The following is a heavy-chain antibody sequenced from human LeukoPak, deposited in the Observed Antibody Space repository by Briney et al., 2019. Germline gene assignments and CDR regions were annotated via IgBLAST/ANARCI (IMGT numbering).Heavy chain of an antibody. Sequence: GGSLRLSCAASGFTFSNAWMSWVRQAPGKGLEWVGHIKSKSDGGTTDYAAPVKGRFTTSRDDSKNTLYLQMNSVKTEDTAVYYCTTYDILTGYYRALWYFDYWGQGTLVSVSS. V-gene: IGHV3-15*01. CDR2: IKSKSDGGTT. CDR3: TTYDILTGYYRALWYFDY. D-gene: IGHD3-9*01. J-gene: IGHJ4*02. CDR1: GFTFSNAW.